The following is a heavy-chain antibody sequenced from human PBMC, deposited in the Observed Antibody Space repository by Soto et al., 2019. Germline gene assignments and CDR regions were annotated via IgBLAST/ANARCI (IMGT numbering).Heavy chain of an antibody. CDR3: ARAGIVAAGTIVDY. V-gene: IGHV4-38-2*01. J-gene: IGHJ4*02. CDR2: IYHSGHT. CDR1: GYSITGGYD. Sequence: SETLSLTCAVSGYSITGGYDCGWVRQPPGKGLEWIGRIYHSGHTYYNPSLRSRFTISIDPSKSHFSLKVSSVSAADTAVYFCARAGIVAAGTIVDYWGQGTLVTVSS. D-gene: IGHD6-13*01.